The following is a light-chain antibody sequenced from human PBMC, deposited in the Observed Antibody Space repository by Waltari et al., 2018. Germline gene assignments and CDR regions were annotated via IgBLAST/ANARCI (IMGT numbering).Light chain of an antibody. CDR2: GAS. Sequence: EIVLTQSPGTLSLSPGERATLSCRASQSVSSTSLAWFQRRPGQAPRLLIYGASSRVSGSPDRFSGSGSGTDYILTISRLEPEDFAVYYCQKYGSATFGQGTRLEIK. V-gene: IGKV3-20*01. CDR1: QSVSSTS. CDR3: QKYGSAT. J-gene: IGKJ5*01.